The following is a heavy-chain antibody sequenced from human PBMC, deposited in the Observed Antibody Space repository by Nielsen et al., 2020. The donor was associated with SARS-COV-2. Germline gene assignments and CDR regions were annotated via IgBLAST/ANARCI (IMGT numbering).Heavy chain of an antibody. V-gene: IGHV1-2*06. CDR1: GDTFTGYY. Sequence: ASVKVSCKASGDTFTGYYIHWLRQAPGQGLEWMGRINPNSGVTNYAQKFQGRVTMTEDTSTDTAYMELSSLRSEDTAVYYCAADSGSYYYYGMDVWGQGTTVTVSS. CDR2: INPNSGVT. J-gene: IGHJ6*02. D-gene: IGHD1-26*01. CDR3: AADSGSYYYYGMDV.